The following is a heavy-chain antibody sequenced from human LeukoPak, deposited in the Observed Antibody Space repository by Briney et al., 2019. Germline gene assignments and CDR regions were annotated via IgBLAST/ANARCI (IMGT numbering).Heavy chain of an antibody. CDR1: GGFISSGGYY. CDR2: IYYSGST. D-gene: IGHD5-18*01. CDR3: ARVSFGYGYYYGMDV. J-gene: IGHJ6*02. Sequence: PSETLSLTCTVSGGFISSGGYYWSWIRQHPGKGLEWIGYIYYSGSTYYNPSLKSRVTISVDTSKNQFSLKLSSVTAADTAVYYCARVSFGYGYYYGMDVWGQGTTVTVSS. V-gene: IGHV4-31*03.